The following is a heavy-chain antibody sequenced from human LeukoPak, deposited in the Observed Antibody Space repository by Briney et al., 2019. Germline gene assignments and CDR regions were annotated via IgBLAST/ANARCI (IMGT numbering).Heavy chain of an antibody. Sequence: SETLSLTSAGYGGSFSGYYWSWIRQPPGKGLEWIGEINHSGSTNYNPSLKSRVTISVDTSKHQFSLKLSSVTAADTAVYYCARGLYFFYYYMDVWGKGTTVTVSS. V-gene: IGHV4-34*01. CDR1: GGSFSGYY. J-gene: IGHJ6*03. CDR2: INHSGST. D-gene: IGHD2-8*01. CDR3: ARGLYFFYYYMDV.